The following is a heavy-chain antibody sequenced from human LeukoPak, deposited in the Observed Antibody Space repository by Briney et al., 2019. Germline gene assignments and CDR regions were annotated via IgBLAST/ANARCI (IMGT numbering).Heavy chain of an antibody. Sequence: GGSLRLSCAASGFTVSSNYMSWVRQAPGKGLEWVSAISGSGGSTYYADSVKGRFTISRDSSKNTLYLQMNSLRAEDTAVYYCAKYYDILTGYHEYFQHWGQGTLVTVSS. CDR1: GFTVSSNY. V-gene: IGHV3-23*01. CDR2: ISGSGGST. D-gene: IGHD3-9*01. J-gene: IGHJ1*01. CDR3: AKYYDILTGYHEYFQH.